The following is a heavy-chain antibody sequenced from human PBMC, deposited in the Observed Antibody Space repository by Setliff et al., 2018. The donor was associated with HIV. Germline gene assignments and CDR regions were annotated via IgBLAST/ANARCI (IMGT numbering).Heavy chain of an antibody. V-gene: IGHV4-34*01. Sequence: PSETLSLTCTVYGGSFSDYYWSWIRQPPGKGLEWIGEINHSGTTIYSPYLKSRVTMSVDTSKNQFSLKLSSVTAADTAVYYCARGTRIYYGSGKLYYYGMDVWGQGTTVTVSS. CDR1: GGSFSDYY. J-gene: IGHJ6*02. D-gene: IGHD3-10*01. CDR2: INHSGTT. CDR3: ARGTRIYYGSGKLYYYGMDV.